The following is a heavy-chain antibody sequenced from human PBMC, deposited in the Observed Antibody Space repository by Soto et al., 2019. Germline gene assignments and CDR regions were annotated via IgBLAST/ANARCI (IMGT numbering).Heavy chain of an antibody. CDR1: GGSMTGYF. CDR2: VYNSGNT. CDR3: ARTHVVSGTEY. V-gene: IGHV4-4*07. J-gene: IGHJ4*02. D-gene: IGHD6-19*01. Sequence: QVQLQESGPGLVKPSETLSLTCTVSGGSMTGYFWSWIRQPAGKALEWIGHVYNSGNTDYNPSLASRITMAVDTSKRQFSLQVKSVTAADTAVYYCARTHVVSGTEYWGQGILGTVSS.